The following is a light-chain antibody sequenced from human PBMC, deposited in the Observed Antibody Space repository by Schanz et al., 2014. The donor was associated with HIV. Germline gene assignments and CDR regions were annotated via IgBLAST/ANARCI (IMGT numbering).Light chain of an antibody. CDR2: EIS. J-gene: IGLJ1*01. Sequence: QSALTQPRSVSGSPGQSITISCTGTSSDVGSYNLVSWYQQYPGKAPKLMIYEISKWPSGVSNRFSGSKSGNTASLTFSGLQAEDEADYYCSSYTSSILYVFRTGTKLTVL. V-gene: IGLV2-14*02. CDR3: SSYTSSILYV. CDR1: SSDVGSYNL.